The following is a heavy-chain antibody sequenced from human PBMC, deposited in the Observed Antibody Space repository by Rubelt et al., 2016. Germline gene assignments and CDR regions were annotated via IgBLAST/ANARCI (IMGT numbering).Heavy chain of an antibody. D-gene: IGHD3-10*01. V-gene: IGHV1-18*01. Sequence: GNTNYAQKLQGRVTMTTDTSTSTAYMELRSLRSDDTAVYYCARLPKLLWFGELPIQSSGFDYWGQGTLVTVSS. CDR2: GNT. CDR3: ARLPKLLWFGELPIQSSGFDY. J-gene: IGHJ4*02.